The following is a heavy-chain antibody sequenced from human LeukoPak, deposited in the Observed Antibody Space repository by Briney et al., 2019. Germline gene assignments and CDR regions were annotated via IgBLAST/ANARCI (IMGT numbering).Heavy chain of an antibody. CDR1: GFTFSNYW. Sequence: GGSLRLSCAASGFTFSNYWMHWVRQAPGKGLEWVATIKQDGSKKYYVDSVKGRFTISRDNSKNTLYPQMNSLRAEDTAVYYCAKDTRGIVVAPAAFDYWGQGTLVTVSS. J-gene: IGHJ4*02. CDR3: AKDTRGIVVAPAAFDY. V-gene: IGHV3-7*01. D-gene: IGHD2-2*01. CDR2: IKQDGSKK.